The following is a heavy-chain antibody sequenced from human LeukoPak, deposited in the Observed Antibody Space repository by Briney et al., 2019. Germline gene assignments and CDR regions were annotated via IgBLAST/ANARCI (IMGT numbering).Heavy chain of an antibody. D-gene: IGHD3-22*01. Sequence: SETLSLTCTVSGGSISSCYWSWIRQPPGKGLEWIGYIYYSGSTNYNPSLKSRVTISVDTSKNQFSLKLSSVTAADTAVYYCARMQGYYDSSGYSFYPEYFQHWGQGTLVTVSS. CDR2: IYYSGST. CDR3: ARMQGYYDSSGYSFYPEYFQH. CDR1: GGSISSCY. J-gene: IGHJ1*01. V-gene: IGHV4-59*08.